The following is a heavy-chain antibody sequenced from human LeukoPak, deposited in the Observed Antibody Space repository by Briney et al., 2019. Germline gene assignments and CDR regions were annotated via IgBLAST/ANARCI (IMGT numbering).Heavy chain of an antibody. D-gene: IGHD3-3*01. CDR1: GFTFSSYG. CDR3: AKDRNALESYDFWSGYDTYYYYGMDV. V-gene: IGHV3-30*18. CDR2: ISYDGSNK. J-gene: IGHJ6*02. Sequence: PGGSLRLSCAASGFTFSSYGMHWVRQAPGKGLEWVAVISYDGSNKYYADPVKGRFTISRDNSKNTLYLQMNSLRAEDTAVYYCAKDRNALESYDFWSGYDTYYYYGMDVWGQGTTVTVSS.